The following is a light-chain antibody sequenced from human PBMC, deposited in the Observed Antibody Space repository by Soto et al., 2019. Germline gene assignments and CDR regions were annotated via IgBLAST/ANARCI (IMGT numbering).Light chain of an antibody. CDR1: QSISPW. CDR2: KAS. Sequence: DIQMTQSPSTLSASVGDRATITCRASQSISPWLAWYQQKPGKAPKLLIYKASSLESGVPSRFSGSGSGTEFTLTISSLQPDDFATYYCQQYHGYPYTFGQGTKLEIK. CDR3: QQYHGYPYT. J-gene: IGKJ2*01. V-gene: IGKV1-5*03.